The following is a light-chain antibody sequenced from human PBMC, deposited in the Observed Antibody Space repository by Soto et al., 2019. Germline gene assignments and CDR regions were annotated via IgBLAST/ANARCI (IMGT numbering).Light chain of an antibody. CDR1: QTTSPKY. V-gene: IGKV3-20*01. Sequence: EIELTQSPGTLSLSPLESATLSFLFSQTTSPKYVAWYQQRRGLAPRLLVYGASSRATGIPDRFSGSGSGTQFTLTISRLEPEDFAVYYCQQYGSSPITFGQGTRLEIK. J-gene: IGKJ5*01. CDR3: QQYGSSPIT. CDR2: GAS.